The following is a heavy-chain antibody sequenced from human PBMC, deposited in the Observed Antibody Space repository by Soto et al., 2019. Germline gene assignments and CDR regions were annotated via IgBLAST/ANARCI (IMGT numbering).Heavy chain of an antibody. D-gene: IGHD3-16*01. J-gene: IGHJ6*03. Sequence: GGSLRLSCAASGFTFSSYAMSWVRQAPGKGLEWVSAISGSGGSTYYADSVKGRFTISRDNSKNTLYLQMNSLRAEDTAVYYCAKSLSLRLEYYYYYMDVWGKGTKVTVSS. CDR2: ISGSGGST. CDR1: GFTFSSYA. V-gene: IGHV3-23*01. CDR3: AKSLSLRLEYYYYYMDV.